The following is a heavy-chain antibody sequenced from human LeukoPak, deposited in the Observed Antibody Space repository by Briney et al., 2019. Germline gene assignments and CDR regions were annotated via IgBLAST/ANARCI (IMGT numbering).Heavy chain of an antibody. CDR1: GFTFSSYG. D-gene: IGHD1-26*01. CDR3: ASLPRGSGSYAKGTTVDY. Sequence: PGGSLRLSCAASGFTFSSYGMHRVRQAPGKGLEWVAFIRYDGSNKYYADSVKGRFTISRDNSKNTLYLQMNSLRAEDTAVYYCASLPRGSGSYAKGTTVDYWGQGTLVTVSS. J-gene: IGHJ4*02. CDR2: IRYDGSNK. V-gene: IGHV3-30*02.